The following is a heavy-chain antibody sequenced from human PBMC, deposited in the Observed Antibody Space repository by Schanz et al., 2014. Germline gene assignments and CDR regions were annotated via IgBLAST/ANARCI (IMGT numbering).Heavy chain of an antibody. Sequence: QVQLQESGPGLVKPSQTLSLTCSVSGGSISSGAYYWSWIRQPAGKGLEWIGRIYTSGSTNYNPALKSRVTMSVDTSKNQFSLRLSSVTAADTAVYYCARYTGAYFDYWGQGTLVTVSS. J-gene: IGHJ4*02. V-gene: IGHV4-61*02. D-gene: IGHD1-26*01. CDR3: ARYTGAYFDY. CDR2: IYTSGST. CDR1: GGSISSGAYY.